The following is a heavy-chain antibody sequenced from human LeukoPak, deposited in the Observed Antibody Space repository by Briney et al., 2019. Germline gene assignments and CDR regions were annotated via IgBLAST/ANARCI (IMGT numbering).Heavy chain of an antibody. CDR1: GFTFSSYA. D-gene: IGHD1-26*01. CDR2: IFYSGSS. Sequence: GSLRLSCAASGFTFSSYAMSWVRQAPGKGLEWIGTIFYSGSSYYNPSLKSRVTISVDTSKNQFSLKLSSVSAADTAMYYCARIDRNIQYNTGRDNWGQGTLVTVSS. V-gene: IGHV4-38-2*01. J-gene: IGHJ4*02. CDR3: ARIDRNIQYNTGRDN.